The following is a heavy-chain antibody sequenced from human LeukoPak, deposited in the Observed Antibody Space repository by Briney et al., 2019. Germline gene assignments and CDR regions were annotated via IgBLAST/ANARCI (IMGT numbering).Heavy chain of an antibody. CDR2: IDHSGST. V-gene: IGHV4-34*01. J-gene: IGHJ3*01. CDR3: ARVLLVTPVAAFDV. D-gene: IGHD4-23*01. Sequence: PSETLSLTCAVYGGAFSSYYWSWIRQPPGKGLDWIGQIDHSGSTNFNPSLKSRVTMSVDTTKKRVSLNLNAVTAADTAVYYCARVLLVTPVAAFDVWGQGTMVAVSS. CDR1: GGAFSSYY.